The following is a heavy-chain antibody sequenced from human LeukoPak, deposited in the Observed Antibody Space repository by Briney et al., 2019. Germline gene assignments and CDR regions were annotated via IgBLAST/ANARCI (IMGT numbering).Heavy chain of an antibody. CDR3: ARLRDGYNYSPFDY. D-gene: IGHD5-24*01. V-gene: IGHV4-4*07. J-gene: IGHJ4*02. CDR1: GGSISAYS. Sequence: KPSETLSLTCTVSGGSISAYSWSWIRQPAGKGLEWIGRIYTSESTNYNPSLKSRVTMSLDTSKNQFSLRLNSATAADTAVYYCARLRDGYNYSPFDYWGQGTLVTVSS. CDR2: IYTSEST.